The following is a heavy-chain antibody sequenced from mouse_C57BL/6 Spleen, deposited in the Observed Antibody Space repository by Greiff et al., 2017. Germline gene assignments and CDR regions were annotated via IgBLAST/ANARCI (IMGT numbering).Heavy chain of an antibody. D-gene: IGHD2-2*01. CDR1: GFSLTSYA. CDR3: ARDEEGYAWFAY. V-gene: IGHV2-9-1*01. CDR2: IWTGGGT. Sequence: QVQLKESGPGLVAPSQSLSITCTVSGFSLTSYAISWVRQPPGKGLEWLGVIWTGGGTNYYSALKSRLSLSKDNSKSQVFLKMNRLQTDDTARYDCARDEEGYAWFAYWGQGTLVTVSA. J-gene: IGHJ3*01.